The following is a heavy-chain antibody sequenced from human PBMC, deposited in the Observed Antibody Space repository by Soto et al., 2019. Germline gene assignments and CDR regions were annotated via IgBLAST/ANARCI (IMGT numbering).Heavy chain of an antibody. CDR2: ISDSGST. V-gene: IGHV4-31*03. D-gene: IGHD3-22*01. Sequence: PSETLSLTCTVSGGSISDCYYWSWIRQHPGKGLEWIGSISDSGSTSYNPSLKSRLTITVDTSKNQFSLNLRSVTAADTAVYYCARRDRSGFSYWLDTWGQGTLVTVSS. J-gene: IGHJ5*02. CDR1: GGSISDCYY. CDR3: ARRDRSGFSYWLDT.